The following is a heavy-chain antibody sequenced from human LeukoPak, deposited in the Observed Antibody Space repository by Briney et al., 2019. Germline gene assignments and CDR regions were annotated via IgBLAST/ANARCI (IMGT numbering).Heavy chain of an antibody. Sequence: GGSLRLSCAASGFTFSSCAMSWVRQAPGKGLEWVSTIIDSGNSIYYADSAEGRFTISRDNSKNTLYLQMNSLRDEDTAVYYCVRDGKKVGDNAFDYWGQGTLVTVSS. D-gene: IGHD1-26*01. CDR3: VRDGKKVGDNAFDY. V-gene: IGHV3-23*01. CDR1: GFTFSSCA. J-gene: IGHJ4*02. CDR2: IIDSGNSI.